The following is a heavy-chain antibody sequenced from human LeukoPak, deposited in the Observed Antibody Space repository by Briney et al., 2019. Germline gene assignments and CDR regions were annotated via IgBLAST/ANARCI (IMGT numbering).Heavy chain of an antibody. D-gene: IGHD4-11*01. Sequence: SETLSLTCAVYGGSFSGYYWSWIRQPPGKGLEWIGEINHSGSTNYNPSLKSRVTISVDTSKNQFSLKLSSVTAADTAVYYCARCTTVTTLQNWFDPWGQGTLVTVSS. J-gene: IGHJ5*02. CDR2: INHSGST. CDR3: ARCTTVTTLQNWFDP. V-gene: IGHV4-34*01. CDR1: GGSFSGYY.